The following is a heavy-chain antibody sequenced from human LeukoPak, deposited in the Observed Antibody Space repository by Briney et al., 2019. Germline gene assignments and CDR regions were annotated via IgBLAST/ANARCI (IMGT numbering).Heavy chain of an antibody. J-gene: IGHJ4*02. V-gene: IGHV4-59*01. CDR3: ARDLELERNRWNYFES. Sequence: ASETLSLTCTVSGNSISSFFWSWIRQPPGKGLEWIGSMHYRGDSKYNPSLRSRVSLFIDTSKQQFSLRLSSVTAADTAVYYCARDLELERNRWNYFESWGQGALVTVSS. CDR1: GNSISSFF. CDR2: MHYRGDS. D-gene: IGHD1-1*01.